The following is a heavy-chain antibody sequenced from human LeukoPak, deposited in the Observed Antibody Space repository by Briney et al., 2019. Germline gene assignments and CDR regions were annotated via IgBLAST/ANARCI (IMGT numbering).Heavy chain of an antibody. CDR2: IYTSGST. Sequence: SETLSLTCTVSGGSISSYYWSWIRQPPGKGLEWIGYIYTSGSTNYNPSLKSRVTISVDTSKNQFSLKLSSVTAADTAVYYCARQELEPPNWFDPWGQGTLVTVSS. CDR1: GGSISSYY. V-gene: IGHV4-4*09. D-gene: IGHD1-1*01. CDR3: ARQELEPPNWFDP. J-gene: IGHJ5*02.